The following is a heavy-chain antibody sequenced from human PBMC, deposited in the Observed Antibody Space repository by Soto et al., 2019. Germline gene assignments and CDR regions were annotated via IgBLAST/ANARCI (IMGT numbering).Heavy chain of an antibody. CDR3: ARGFRTEGGDY. V-gene: IGHV4-34*01. CDR2: INHSGST. CDR1: GGSFSGYY. J-gene: IGHJ4*02. D-gene: IGHD3-16*01. Sequence: SETLSLTCAVYGGSFSGYYWSWIRQPPGKGLEWIGEINHSGSTNYNPSLKSRVTISVDTSKNQFSLKLSSVTAADTAVYYCARGFRTEGGDYWGQGTLVTVSS.